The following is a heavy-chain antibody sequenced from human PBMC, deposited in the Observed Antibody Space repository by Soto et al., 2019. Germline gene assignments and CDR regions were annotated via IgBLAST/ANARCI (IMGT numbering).Heavy chain of an antibody. CDR2: ISSSGNII. V-gene: IGHV3-11*01. CDR1: GFTFSDYY. CDR3: ARDLGYYASDGYFDY. J-gene: IGHJ4*02. Sequence: QVQLVESGENLVKPGGSLRLSCAGSGFTFSDYYMSWIRQAPGKGLEWVSYISSSGNIIYYADSVQGRFTISRDNAKNSLYLQMNSLRAEDTAVYYCARDLGYYASDGYFDYWGQGTLVTVSS. D-gene: IGHD3-22*01.